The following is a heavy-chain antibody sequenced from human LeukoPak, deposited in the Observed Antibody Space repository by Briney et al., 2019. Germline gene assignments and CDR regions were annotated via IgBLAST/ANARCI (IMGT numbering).Heavy chain of an antibody. Sequence: GGSLRLSCAASGFTVSSNYVSWVRQAPGKGLEWVSVIYSGGSTYYADSVKGRFTISRDNSKNTLYLQMNSLRAEDTAVYYCARGSGYDSPFDPWGQGTLVTVSS. CDR1: GFTVSSNY. D-gene: IGHD5-12*01. J-gene: IGHJ5*02. V-gene: IGHV3-53*01. CDR3: ARGSGYDSPFDP. CDR2: IYSGGST.